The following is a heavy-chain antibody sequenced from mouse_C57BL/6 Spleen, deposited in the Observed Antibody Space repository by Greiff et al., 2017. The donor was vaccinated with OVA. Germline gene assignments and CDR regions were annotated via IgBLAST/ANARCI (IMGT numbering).Heavy chain of an antibody. Sequence: QVQLQQPGAELVRPGTSVKLSCKASGYTFTSYWMHWVKQRPGQGLEWIGVIDPSDSYTNYNQKFKGKATLTVDTSSSTAYMQLSSLTSEDSAVYYCARSRVGLYYYAMDYWGQGTSVTVSS. CDR3: ARSRVGLYYYAMDY. D-gene: IGHD1-1*01. J-gene: IGHJ4*01. V-gene: IGHV1-59*01. CDR1: GYTFTSYW. CDR2: IDPSDSYT.